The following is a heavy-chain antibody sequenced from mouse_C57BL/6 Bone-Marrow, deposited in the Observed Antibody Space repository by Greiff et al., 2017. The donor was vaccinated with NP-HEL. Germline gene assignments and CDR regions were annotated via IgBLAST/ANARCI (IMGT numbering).Heavy chain of an antibody. CDR3: TTDSITTVEAY. CDR2: IDPENGDT. Sequence: VQLQQSGAELVRPGASVKLSCTASGFNITDDYMHWVKQRPEQGLEWIGWIDPENGDTEYAAKFQGKATLTADTSSNTAYLQLSSLTSEDTAVYYCTTDSITTVEAYWGQGTLVTVSA. D-gene: IGHD1-1*01. CDR1: GFNITDDY. J-gene: IGHJ3*01. V-gene: IGHV14-4*01.